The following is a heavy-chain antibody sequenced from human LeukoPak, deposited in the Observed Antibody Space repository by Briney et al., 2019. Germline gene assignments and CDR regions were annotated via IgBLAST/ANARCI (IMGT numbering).Heavy chain of an antibody. D-gene: IGHD3-10*01. CDR3: ARHVDYYGSGSSHPDAFDL. V-gene: IGHV4-39*01. Sequence: SGPALVKPTQTLTLTCTFSGFSLSTSGMCVSWIRQPPGKGLEWIGSIYYTGSTYYNPSLKSRVTISVDTSKNQFSLKLTSVTAADTAVYYCARHVDYYGSGSSHPDAFDLWSQGTMVTVSS. J-gene: IGHJ3*01. CDR1: GFSLSTSGMC. CDR2: IYYTGST.